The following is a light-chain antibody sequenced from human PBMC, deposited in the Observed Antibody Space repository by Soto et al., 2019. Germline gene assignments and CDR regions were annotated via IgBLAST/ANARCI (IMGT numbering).Light chain of an antibody. V-gene: IGKV3-20*01. CDR3: QLFGTSPSWT. CDR2: GAS. J-gene: IGKJ1*01. CDR1: QSVSSSY. Sequence: EIVLTQSPGTLSLSPGERATLSCRASQSVSSSYLAWYQQRPGQAPRLLIYGASSRATGIPDRFSGSGSGTDFTLTISRLEPEDSAVYYCQLFGTSPSWTFGQGTKVEIK.